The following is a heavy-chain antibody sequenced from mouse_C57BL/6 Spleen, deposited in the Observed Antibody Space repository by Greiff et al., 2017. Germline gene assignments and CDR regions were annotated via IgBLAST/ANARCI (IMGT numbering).Heavy chain of an antibody. CDR3: ARGPRYYGGAWFAY. J-gene: IGHJ3*01. CDR2: INPSTGGT. CDR1: GYSFTGYY. V-gene: IGHV1-42*01. D-gene: IGHD2-1*01. Sequence: EVQLQQSGPELVKPGASVKISCKASGYSFTGYYMNWVKQSPEKSLEWIGEINPSTGGTTYNQKFKAKATLTVDKSSSTAYMQLKSLTSEDSAVYYCARGPRYYGGAWFAYWGQGTLVTVSA.